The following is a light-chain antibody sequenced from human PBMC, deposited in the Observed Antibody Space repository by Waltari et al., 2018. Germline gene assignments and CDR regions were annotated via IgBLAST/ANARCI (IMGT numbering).Light chain of an antibody. Sequence: DIQMTQSPSSLSAYAGDRVTITCRASQGITTYLNWYQQKAGKAPKRLIYAASTVESGVPSRFSGRGSGTDFTLTISSLQPEDFATYYCLQYKNNPWTFGQGTKVEIK. CDR1: QGITTY. CDR3: LQYKNNPWT. J-gene: IGKJ1*01. V-gene: IGKV1-17*01. CDR2: AAS.